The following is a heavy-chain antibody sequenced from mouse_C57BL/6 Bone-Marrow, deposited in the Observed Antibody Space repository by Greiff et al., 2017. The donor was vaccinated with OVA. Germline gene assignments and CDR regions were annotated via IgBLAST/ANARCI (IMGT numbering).Heavy chain of an antibody. D-gene: IGHD2-2*01. CDR3: ARGPSYGYGLCAY. J-gene: IGHJ3*01. Sequence: QVQLKQSGPGLVPPSQSLSITCTVSGFSLTSYGVHWVRQSPGKGLEWLGVIWSGGSTDYNAAFISRLSISKDNSKSQVFFKMNSLQADDTAIYYCARGPSYGYGLCAYWGQGTLVTVSA. CDR1: GFSLTSYG. V-gene: IGHV2-2*01. CDR2: IWSGGST.